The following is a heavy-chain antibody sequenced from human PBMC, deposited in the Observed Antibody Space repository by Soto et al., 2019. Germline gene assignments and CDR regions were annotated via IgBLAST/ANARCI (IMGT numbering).Heavy chain of an antibody. CDR1: GGTFSSYA. V-gene: IGHV1-69*13. CDR3: ARVHYGGNSDYFDY. D-gene: IGHD4-17*01. J-gene: IGHJ4*02. CDR2: IIPIFGTA. Sequence: SVKVSCKASGGTFSSYAISWVRQAPGQGLEWMGGIIPIFGTANYAQKFQGRVTITADESTSTAYMELSSLRSEDTAVYYCARVHYGGNSDYFDYWGQGTLVTVSS.